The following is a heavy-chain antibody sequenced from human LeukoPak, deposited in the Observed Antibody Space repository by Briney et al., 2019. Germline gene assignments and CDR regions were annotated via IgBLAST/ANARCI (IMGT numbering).Heavy chain of an antibody. CDR2: ISWDGGTT. CDR3: AKDGAQLEPNYFDY. CDR1: GFTFSDYA. V-gene: IGHV3-43D*03. Sequence: GGSLRLSCAASGFTFSDYAMHWVRQAPGKGLEWVSHISWDGGTTYYADSVKGRFTISRDNSKNSLYLQMNSLRAEDTALYYCAKDGAQLEPNYFDYWGQGTLVTVSS. D-gene: IGHD1-1*01. J-gene: IGHJ4*02.